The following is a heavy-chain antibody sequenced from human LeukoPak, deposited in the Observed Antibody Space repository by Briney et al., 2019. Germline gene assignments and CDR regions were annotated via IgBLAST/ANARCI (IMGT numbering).Heavy chain of an antibody. D-gene: IGHD3-22*01. CDR3: ARCSPGDSSNFYAVLRY. J-gene: IGHJ4*02. V-gene: IGHV1-69*06. CDR2: IIPVFGTT. CDR1: GGTFSSYA. Sequence: SVKVSCKASGGTFSSYAVSWVRLTPGQGLEWLGGIIPVFGTTTYAQKFQAKVTMTADKSTNTAYLEISSLTSDDTAVYYCARCSPGDSSNFYAVLRYWGQGTQVTVST.